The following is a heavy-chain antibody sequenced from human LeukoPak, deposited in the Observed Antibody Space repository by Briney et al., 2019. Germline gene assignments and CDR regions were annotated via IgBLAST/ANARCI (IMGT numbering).Heavy chain of an antibody. J-gene: IGHJ5*02. V-gene: IGHV4-4*07. D-gene: IGHD2-15*01. CDR3: ARDRNCSGSSCYANWFDP. Sequence: SETLSLTCTVSGGSISSYYWSWIRQPAGKGLEWIGRIYTGGSTNYNPSLKSRVTMSVDTSKNQFSLKLSSVTAADTAVYYCARDRNCSGSSCYANWFDPWGQGTLVTVSS. CDR2: IYTGGST. CDR1: GGSISSYY.